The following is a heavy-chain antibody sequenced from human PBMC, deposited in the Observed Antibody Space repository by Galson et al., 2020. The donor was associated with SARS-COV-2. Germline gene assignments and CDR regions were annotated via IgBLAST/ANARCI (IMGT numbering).Heavy chain of an antibody. CDR1: GFTFSDYY. CDR2: ISSSGTSI. V-gene: IGHV3-11*01. J-gene: IGHJ3*02. D-gene: IGHD6-19*01. CDR3: ARDSSGWYRAFDI. Sequence: GGSLRLSCTASGFTFSDYYMSWIRQAPGKGLEWVSYISSSGTSINYADSVKGRFTISLDNAKNTLYLQMNNLRAEDTAVYYCARDSSGWYRAFDIWGQGTMVTVSS.